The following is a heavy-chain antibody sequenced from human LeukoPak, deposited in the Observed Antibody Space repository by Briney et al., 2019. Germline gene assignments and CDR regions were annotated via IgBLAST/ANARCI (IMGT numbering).Heavy chain of an antibody. CDR1: GCSISSYY. CDR2: IYYSGST. D-gene: IGHD3-3*01. Sequence: SETLSLTCTVSGCSISSYYWSWIRQPPGKGLEGIGYIYYSGSTNYKPSLKSRVTISVDTSKNQFSLKLSSVTAADTAVYYCASGDTNGDYDFWSGYPEYFQHWGQGTLVTVSS. V-gene: IGHV4-59*01. CDR3: ASGDTNGDYDFWSGYPEYFQH. J-gene: IGHJ1*01.